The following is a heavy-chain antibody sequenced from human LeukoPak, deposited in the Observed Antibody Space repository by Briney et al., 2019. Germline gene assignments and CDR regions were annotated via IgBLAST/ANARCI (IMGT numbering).Heavy chain of an antibody. D-gene: IGHD1-7*01. CDR3: ATNNWNYGFDY. CDR2: IKQDGSEK. CDR1: GFTFSDYY. V-gene: IGHV3-7*01. Sequence: GGSLRLSCAASGFTFSDYYMSWIRQAPGKGLEWVANIKQDGSEKYYVDSVKGRFTISRDNAKNSLYLQMNSLRAEDTAVYYCATNNWNYGFDYWGQGTLVTVSS. J-gene: IGHJ4*02.